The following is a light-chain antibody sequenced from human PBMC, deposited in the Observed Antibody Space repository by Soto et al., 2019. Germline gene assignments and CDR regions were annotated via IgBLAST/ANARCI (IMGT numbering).Light chain of an antibody. V-gene: IGKV3-15*01. Sequence: EIVMTQSPATLSVSPGERATLSGRASQSVSSNLAWYQQKPGKAPRLLIYGASTRATGIPARFSVGGSGTEFTLPIRSLQSEDFAVYYCQQYNNWPTFGQGTKVDIK. CDR1: QSVSSN. J-gene: IGKJ1*01. CDR3: QQYNNWPT. CDR2: GAS.